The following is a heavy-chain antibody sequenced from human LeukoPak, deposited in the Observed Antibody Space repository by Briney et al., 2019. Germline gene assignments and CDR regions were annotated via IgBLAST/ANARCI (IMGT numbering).Heavy chain of an antibody. CDR2: INHSGST. CDR3: ARLYSSSWYSKLFDY. D-gene: IGHD6-13*01. V-gene: IGHV4-34*01. Sequence: SETLSLTCAVYGGSFSGYYWSWIRQPPGKGLEWIGEINHSGSTYYNPSLKSRVTISVDTSKNQFSLKLSSVTAADTAVYYCARLYSSSWYSKLFDYWGQGTLVTVSS. J-gene: IGHJ4*02. CDR1: GGSFSGYY.